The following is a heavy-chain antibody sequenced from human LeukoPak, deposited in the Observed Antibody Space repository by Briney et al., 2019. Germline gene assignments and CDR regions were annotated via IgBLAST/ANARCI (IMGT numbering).Heavy chain of an antibody. J-gene: IGHJ4*02. V-gene: IGHV3-23*01. Sequence: GGSLRLSCAASGFTFSTYAMSWVHQAPGKGLEWVSALSNSGGSGGSTYYADSVKGRFTISRDNSKSTLYLQLSSLRAEDTAVYYCAKAMSTDHYDSRGFYRVDFDSWGQGTLVNVSS. CDR3: AKAMSTDHYDSRGFYRVDFDS. D-gene: IGHD3-22*01. CDR2: LSNSGGSGGST. CDR1: GFTFSTYA.